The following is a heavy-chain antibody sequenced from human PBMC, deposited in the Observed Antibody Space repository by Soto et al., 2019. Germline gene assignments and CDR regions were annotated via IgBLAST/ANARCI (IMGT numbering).Heavy chain of an antibody. CDR2: LYYTGRT. CDR3: ARRLARGVIGWFDP. CDR1: GGSISSGTYY. Sequence: PSETLSLTCTVSGGSISSGTYYWGWIRQPPGKGLEWIGSLYYTGRTHYSPSLKSRVTISVDTSKNHFSLNLTSVTAADTAVYYCARRLARGVIGWFDPWGQGTLVTVSA. V-gene: IGHV4-39*02. D-gene: IGHD3-10*01. J-gene: IGHJ5*02.